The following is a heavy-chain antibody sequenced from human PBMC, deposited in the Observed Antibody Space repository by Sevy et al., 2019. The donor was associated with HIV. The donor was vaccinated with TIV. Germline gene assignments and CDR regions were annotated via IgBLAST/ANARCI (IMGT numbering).Heavy chain of an antibody. D-gene: IGHD5-18*01. CDR1: GFIFSNNA. Sequence: GGSLRLSCGASGFIFSNNAMNWVRQAPGKGPEWVSGVESGGSTFYEDSVKGRFTISRDNSKNILFLQMSSLRAEDTAIYYWATGDTAMIADLDYWGLGTLVTVSS. CDR3: ATGDTAMIADLDY. CDR2: VESGGST. V-gene: IGHV3-23*01. J-gene: IGHJ4*02.